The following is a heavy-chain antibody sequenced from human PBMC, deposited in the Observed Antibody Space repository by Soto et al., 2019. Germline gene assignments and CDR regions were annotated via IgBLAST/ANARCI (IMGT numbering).Heavy chain of an antibody. CDR1: GYTFTSYA. Sequence: GASVKVSCKASGYTFTSYAMHWVRQAHGQRLEWMGWINAGNGNTKYSQKFQGRVTITRDTSASTAYMELSSLRSEDTAVYYCARVAATIYYYGMDVWGQGTTVTVSS. V-gene: IGHV1-3*01. CDR3: ARVAATIYYYGMDV. CDR2: INAGNGNT. D-gene: IGHD2-15*01. J-gene: IGHJ6*02.